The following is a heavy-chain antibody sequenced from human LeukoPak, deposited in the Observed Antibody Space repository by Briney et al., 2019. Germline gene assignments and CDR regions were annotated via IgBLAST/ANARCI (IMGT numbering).Heavy chain of an antibody. CDR2: ISGSGGST. V-gene: IGHV3-23*01. Sequence: SGGSLRLSCAASGFTFSSYAMSWVRQAPRKGLEWVSAISGSGGSTYYADSVKGRFTISRDNSKNTLYLQMNSLRAEDTAVYYRAKVPDYDILSGSFDYWGQGTLVTVSS. CDR1: GFTFSSYA. J-gene: IGHJ4*02. D-gene: IGHD3-9*01. CDR3: AKVPDYDILSGSFDY.